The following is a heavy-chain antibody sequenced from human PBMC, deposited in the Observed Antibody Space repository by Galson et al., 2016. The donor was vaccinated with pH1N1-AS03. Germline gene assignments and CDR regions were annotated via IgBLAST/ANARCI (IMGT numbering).Heavy chain of an antibody. CDR1: GFIFSTYA. Sequence: SLRLPCAASGFIFSTYAMSWVRQAQGKGLEWVSSISGSGGDTYYGDSVKGRFTISRDNSRNTVYLQMNRLRADDTAVYYCATRILSGGQGTLVTVSS. V-gene: IGHV3-23*01. J-gene: IGHJ4*02. D-gene: IGHD2/OR15-2a*01. CDR2: ISGSGGDT. CDR3: ATRILS.